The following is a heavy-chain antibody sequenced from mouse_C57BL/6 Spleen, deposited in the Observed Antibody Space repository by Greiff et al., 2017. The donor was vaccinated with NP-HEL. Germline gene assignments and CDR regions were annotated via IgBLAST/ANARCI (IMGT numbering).Heavy chain of an antibody. CDR3: ARHEDYYGSRTWFAY. V-gene: IGHV5-9*01. CDR2: ISGGGGNN. J-gene: IGHJ3*01. D-gene: IGHD1-1*01. CDR1: GFTFSSYT. Sequence: EVKLVESGGGLVKPGGSLKLSCAASGFTFSSYTMSWVRQTPEKRLEWVATISGGGGNNYYPDSVKGRFTISRDNAKNTLYLQMSSLRSKDTALYYCARHEDYYGSRTWFAYWGQGTLVTVSA.